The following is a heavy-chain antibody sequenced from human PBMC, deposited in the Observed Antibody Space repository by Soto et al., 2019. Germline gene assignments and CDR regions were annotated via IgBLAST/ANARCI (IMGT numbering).Heavy chain of an antibody. D-gene: IGHD3-22*01. Sequence: GGSLRLSCASSGFTFSDYYMSWIRQAPGKGLERVSYISSSGSTIYYADSVKGRFTISRDNAKNSLYLQMNSLRAEDTAVYYCARDYYKYYDSSGYYRSPDYWGQGNLVTVYS. V-gene: IGHV3-11*04. J-gene: IGHJ4*02. CDR3: ARDYYKYYDSSGYYRSPDY. CDR1: GFTFSDYY. CDR2: ISSSGSTI.